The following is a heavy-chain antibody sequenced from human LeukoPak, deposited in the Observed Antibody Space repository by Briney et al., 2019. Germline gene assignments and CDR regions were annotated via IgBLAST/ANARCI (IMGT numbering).Heavy chain of an antibody. CDR1: GFTLSSYS. CDR3: ARKRPYGNFDY. CDR2: ISSSSSYI. D-gene: IGHD1-26*01. V-gene: IGHV3-21*01. Sequence: GGSLRLSCAASGFTLSSYSMNWVRQAPGKGLEWVSSISSSSSYIYYADPVKGRFTISRDNAKNSLYLQMNSLRAEDTAVYYCARKRPYGNFDYWGQGTLVTVSS. J-gene: IGHJ4*02.